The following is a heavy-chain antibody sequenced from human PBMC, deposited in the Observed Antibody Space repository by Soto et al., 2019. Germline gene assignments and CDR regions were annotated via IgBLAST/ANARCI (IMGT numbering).Heavy chain of an antibody. CDR2: ISWDGGST. Sequence: GSLRLSCAASGFTFDDYSMHWVRQRPGKGLEWVSLISWDGGSTYYEDSVRGRFTIPRDDSKNSLYLHMNGLKNEDTALYYCAKVRLPYHFFDLDVWGQGTTVTVSS. J-gene: IGHJ6*02. D-gene: IGHD4-17*01. CDR1: GFTFDDYS. V-gene: IGHV3-43*01. CDR3: AKVRLPYHFFDLDV.